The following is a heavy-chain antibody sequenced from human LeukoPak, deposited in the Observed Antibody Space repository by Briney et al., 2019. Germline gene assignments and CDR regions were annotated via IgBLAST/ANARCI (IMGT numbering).Heavy chain of an antibody. CDR3: ARAGAELLWFGESKGPFDY. V-gene: IGHV3-48*03. CDR2: ISSSGSTI. D-gene: IGHD3-10*01. Sequence: GGSLRLSCAASGFTFSSYEMNWVRQAPGKGLEWVSYISSSGSTIYYADSVKGRFTISRDNAKNSLYLQMNSLRAEDTAVYYCARAGAELLWFGESKGPFDYWGQGTLVTVSS. CDR1: GFTFSSYE. J-gene: IGHJ4*02.